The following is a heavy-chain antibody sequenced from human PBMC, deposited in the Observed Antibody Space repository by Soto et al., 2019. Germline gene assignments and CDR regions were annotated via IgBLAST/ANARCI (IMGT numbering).Heavy chain of an antibody. D-gene: IGHD6-13*01. CDR2: ISAYNGNT. CDR3: ARAPPGYSSSWYPYRNWFDP. J-gene: IGHJ5*02. V-gene: IGHV1-18*01. CDR1: GYTFTSYG. Sequence: ASMKVSFKASGYTFTSYGISWVRQAPGQGLEWMGWISAYNGNTNYAQKLQGRVTMTTDTSTSTAYMELRSLRSDDTAVYYCARAPPGYSSSWYPYRNWFDPWGQGTLVTVYS.